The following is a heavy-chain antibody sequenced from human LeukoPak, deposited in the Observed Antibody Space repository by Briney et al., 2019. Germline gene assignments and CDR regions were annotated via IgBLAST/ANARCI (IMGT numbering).Heavy chain of an antibody. Sequence: GGSLRLSCAASGFTFSSYGMHWVRQAPGKGLEWVAVIWYDGSNKYYADSVKGRFTISRDNSKNTLYLQMNSLRAEDTAVYYCAKKGATTGDFDYWGQGTLVTVSS. V-gene: IGHV3-33*06. D-gene: IGHD1-26*01. CDR1: GFTFSSYG. CDR2: IWYDGSNK. CDR3: AKKGATTGDFDY. J-gene: IGHJ4*02.